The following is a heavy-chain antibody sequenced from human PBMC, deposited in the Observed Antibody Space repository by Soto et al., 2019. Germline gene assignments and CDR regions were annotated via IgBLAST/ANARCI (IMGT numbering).Heavy chain of an antibody. J-gene: IGHJ4*02. V-gene: IGHV3-30-3*01. CDR2: ISYDGSNK. D-gene: IGHD6-13*01. CDR1: GFTFSSYA. CDR3: ARDYGSSWSPGADPFDY. Sequence: QVQLVESGGGVVQPGRSLRLSCAASGFTFSSYAMHWVRQAPGKGLEWVAVISYDGSNKYYADSVKGRFTISRDNSKNTLYLQMNSLRAEDTAVYYCARDYGSSWSPGADPFDYWGQGTLVTVSS.